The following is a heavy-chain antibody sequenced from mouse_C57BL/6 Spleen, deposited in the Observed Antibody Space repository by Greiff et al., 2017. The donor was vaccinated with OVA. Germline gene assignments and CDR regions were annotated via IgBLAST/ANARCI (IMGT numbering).Heavy chain of an antibody. CDR1: GYAFSSSW. J-gene: IGHJ4*01. CDR2: IYPGDGGT. V-gene: IGHV1-82*01. CDR3: ARKGGNYYAMDY. Sequence: QVQLQQSGPELVKPGASVKISCKASGYAFSSSWMNWVKQRPGKGLEWIGRIYPGDGGTNYNGKFKGKATLTADKSSSTAYMQLSSLTSEDSAVYYCARKGGNYYAMDYWGQGTSVTVSS.